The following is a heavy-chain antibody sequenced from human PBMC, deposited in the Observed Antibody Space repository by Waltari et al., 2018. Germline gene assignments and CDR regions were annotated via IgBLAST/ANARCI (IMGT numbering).Heavy chain of an antibody. CDR2: IYWNDDQ. CDR1: GFSLSTGGEA. D-gene: IGHD3-22*01. Sequence: QITLKESGPTLVKPTQTLTLTCAFSGFSLSTGGEAVAWIRQPPGKDLDWLALIYWNDDQRYRPSLKNMLTITKDTSKNQVVLTMTNMDPVDTATYYCAHNGDYYDITGGDFYFDHWGQGSLVSVSS. V-gene: IGHV2-5*01. J-gene: IGHJ4*02. CDR3: AHNGDYYDITGGDFYFDH.